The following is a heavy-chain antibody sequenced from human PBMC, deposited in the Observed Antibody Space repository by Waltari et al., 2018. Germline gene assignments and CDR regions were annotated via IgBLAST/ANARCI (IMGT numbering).Heavy chain of an antibody. V-gene: IGHV1-69*05. CDR2: IIPIFGTA. D-gene: IGHD4-17*01. CDR3: ASMDYGDNFDY. J-gene: IGHJ4*02. CDR1: GGTFSSYA. Sequence: QVQLVQSGAEVKKPGSSVKVSCKASGGTFSSYAISWVRQAPGQGLELIGGIIPIFGTANYAQNFQCRVTITTDESTSTAYMVRSSLRSEDTAVYYCASMDYGDNFDYWGQGTLVTVSS.